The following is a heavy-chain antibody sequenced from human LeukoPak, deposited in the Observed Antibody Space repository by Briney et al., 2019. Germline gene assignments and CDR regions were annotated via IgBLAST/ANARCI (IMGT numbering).Heavy chain of an antibody. J-gene: IGHJ4*02. CDR1: GFTFSNYA. CDR3: AKGSGTSCCSALDY. D-gene: IGHD2-2*01. Sequence: GGSLRLSCAASGFTFSNYAMNWVRQAPGKGLEWISVICGSGGNTYYADSVKGRFTISRDDSKSTLFLQMNSLRAEDSALYYCAKGSGTSCCSALDYWGQGTLVTVSS. V-gene: IGHV3-23*01. CDR2: ICGSGGNT.